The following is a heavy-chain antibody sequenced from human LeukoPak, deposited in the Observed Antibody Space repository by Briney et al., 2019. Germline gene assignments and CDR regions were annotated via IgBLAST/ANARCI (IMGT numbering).Heavy chain of an antibody. D-gene: IGHD6-13*01. CDR1: GFTFSRYP. CDR2: ISGSGGST. V-gene: IGHV3-23*01. CDR3: AKSSYSSSWYFLV. Sequence: QSGGSLRLSCAASGFTFSRYPMSGVPQAPGRGVEWVSAISGSGGSTYYADSVKGRFTISRDNSKNTLYLQMNSLRAEDTAVYYCAKSSYSSSWYFLVWGQGTLVTVSS. J-gene: IGHJ4*02.